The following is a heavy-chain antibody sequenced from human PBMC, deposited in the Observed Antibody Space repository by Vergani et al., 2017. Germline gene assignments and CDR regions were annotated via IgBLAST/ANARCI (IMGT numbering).Heavy chain of an antibody. CDR3: ARDGERITIFGVVRGAFDI. Sequence: QVQLVQSGAEVKKPGASVKVSCKASGYTFTGYYMHWVRQAPGQGLEWMGWINPNSGGTNYAQKFQGRVTMTRDTSTSTVYMELSSLRSEDTAVYYCARDGERITIFGVVRGAFDIWGQGTMVTVSS. CDR2: INPNSGGT. V-gene: IGHV1-2*02. D-gene: IGHD3-3*01. CDR1: GYTFTGYY. J-gene: IGHJ3*02.